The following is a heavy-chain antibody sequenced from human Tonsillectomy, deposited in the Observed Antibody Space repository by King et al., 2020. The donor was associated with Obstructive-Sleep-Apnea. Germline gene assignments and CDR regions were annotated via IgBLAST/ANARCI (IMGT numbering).Heavy chain of an antibody. CDR1: GFTFTSYW. Sequence: VQLVESGGGLVQPGGSLRLSCAASGFTFTSYWMTWGRQAPGKCLEWGAHIKEDGSEKYYVDSVTGRFTISRDNAKNSVDLQMHSLRVEDTAVYYCARVVLAAFDIWGQGTVVTVSS. CDR3: ARVVLAAFDI. V-gene: IGHV3-7*01. J-gene: IGHJ3*02. CDR2: IKEDGSEK.